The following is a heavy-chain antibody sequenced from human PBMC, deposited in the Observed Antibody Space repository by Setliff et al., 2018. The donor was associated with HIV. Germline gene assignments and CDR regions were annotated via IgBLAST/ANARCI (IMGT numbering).Heavy chain of an antibody. CDR2: IYNSGST. D-gene: IGHD6-19*01. J-gene: IGHJ4*02. CDR3: ARVGAVAGFDY. Sequence: KPSETLSLTCTVSGGSISNYHWSWIRQPPGKGLEWIGYIYNSGSTNYNPSLKSRVTISVDASKNHFSLKLRSVTAADTAVYYCARVGAVAGFDYWGQGTLVTVSS. CDR1: GGSISNYH. V-gene: IGHV4-59*01.